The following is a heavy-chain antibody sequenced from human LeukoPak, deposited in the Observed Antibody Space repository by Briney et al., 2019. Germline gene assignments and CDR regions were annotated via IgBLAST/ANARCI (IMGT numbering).Heavy chain of an antibody. CDR3: ARETTVVTPGRSDVFDI. V-gene: IGHV4-59*11. D-gene: IGHD4-23*01. Sequence: PSETPSLTCTVSGGSISSHYWNWIRQPPGKGLEWIGYIYYSGSTNYNPSLKSRVTISVDTSKNQFSLKLSSVTAADTAVYYCARETTVVTPGRSDVFDIWGQGTMVTVSS. CDR1: GGSISSHY. J-gene: IGHJ3*02. CDR2: IYYSGST.